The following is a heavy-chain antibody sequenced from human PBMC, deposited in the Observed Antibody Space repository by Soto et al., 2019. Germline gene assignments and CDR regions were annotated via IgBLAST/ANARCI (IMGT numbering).Heavy chain of an antibody. Sequence: ASVKVSCKVSGYTPTELSMHWVRQAPGKGLEWLGGFDPEDDETIYAQKFQGRVTITKDRSTNTAYMELSSLRSEDMVVYSCVRDWGLLGMVRGNGLDFDYWGQGTLVTVSS. CDR1: GYTPTELS. D-gene: IGHD3-10*01. V-gene: IGHV1-24*01. CDR2: FDPEDDET. J-gene: IGHJ4*02. CDR3: VRDWGLLGMVRGNGLDFDY.